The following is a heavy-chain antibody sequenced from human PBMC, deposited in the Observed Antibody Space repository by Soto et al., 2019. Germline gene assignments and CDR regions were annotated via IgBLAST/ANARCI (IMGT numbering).Heavy chain of an antibody. CDR1: GYTFTDFY. J-gene: IGHJ3*01. CDR2: CNPNSGGT. V-gene: IGHV1-2*02. Sequence: QVHLVQSGAEVKKPGTSLKVSCKASGYTFTDFYLHWVRQVPGRGPEWVGWCNPNSGGTNFGRKFQGRGIMTSVTASNTAYMELNGLTSDDAAVYYCARPASPRMAADGLDFWGQGTMVTVSS. D-gene: IGHD2-8*01. CDR3: ARPASPRMAADGLDF.